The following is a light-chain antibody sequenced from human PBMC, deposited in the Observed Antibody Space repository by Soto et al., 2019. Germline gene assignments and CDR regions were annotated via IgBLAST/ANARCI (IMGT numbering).Light chain of an antibody. CDR3: SSQAGSDSLMV. Sequence: QSVLTQPPSASGSPGQSVTISCTGTSSDIGTFSSISWYQQYPGKAPKLMIFGVSQRPSGVPDRFSGPKSANTASLTVSGLQDEDEAEYYCSSQAGSDSLMVFGGGTKLTVL. CDR1: SSDIGTFSS. J-gene: IGLJ2*01. V-gene: IGLV2-8*01. CDR2: GVS.